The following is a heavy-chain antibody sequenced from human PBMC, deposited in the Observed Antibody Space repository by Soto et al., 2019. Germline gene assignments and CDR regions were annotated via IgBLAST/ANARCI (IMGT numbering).Heavy chain of an antibody. CDR1: GFTVSSNY. V-gene: IGHV3-66*01. CDR2: IYSGGST. D-gene: IGHD6-13*01. J-gene: IGHJ6*03. CDR3: ARVHSSRIYYYYYMDV. Sequence: EVQLVESGGGLVQPGGSLRLSCAASGFTVSSNYMSWVRQAPGKGLEWVSVIYSGGSTYYADSVKGRFTISRDNYKNTLYLQMNSLRAEDTAVYYCARVHSSRIYYYYYMDVWGKGTTVTVSS.